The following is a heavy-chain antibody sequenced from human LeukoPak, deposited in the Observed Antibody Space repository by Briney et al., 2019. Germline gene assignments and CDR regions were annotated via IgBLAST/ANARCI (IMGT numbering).Heavy chain of an antibody. CDR1: GFTFTNYN. Sequence: ASVKVSCKASGFTFTNYNMHWVRQAPGQGLEWMGIINPSGGSTNYAQNFQARVTMTRDTSISTAYMELSRLRSDDTAVYYCAREARGYCSGGSCLDDYWGQGTLVTVSS. V-gene: IGHV1-46*01. CDR2: INPSGGST. J-gene: IGHJ4*02. D-gene: IGHD2-15*01. CDR3: AREARGYCSGGSCLDDY.